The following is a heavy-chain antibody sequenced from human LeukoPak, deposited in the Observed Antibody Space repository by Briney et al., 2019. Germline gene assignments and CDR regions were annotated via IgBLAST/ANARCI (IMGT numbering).Heavy chain of an antibody. Sequence: GSLRLSCAASGFTVSSNYISWVRQAPGKGLEWVSVIYSGGSTYYADSVKGRFTISRDNSKNTLYLQMNSLRAEDTAVYYCASAEYSSSSAGDYWGQGTLVTVSS. D-gene: IGHD6-6*01. CDR3: ASAEYSSSSAGDY. J-gene: IGHJ4*02. V-gene: IGHV3-53*01. CDR2: IYSGGST. CDR1: GFTVSSNY.